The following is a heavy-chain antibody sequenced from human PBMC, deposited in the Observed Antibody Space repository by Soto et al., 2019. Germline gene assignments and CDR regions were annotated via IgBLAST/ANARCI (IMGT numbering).Heavy chain of an antibody. CDR1: GGTFSSYA. V-gene: IGHV1-69*13. J-gene: IGHJ4*02. CDR2: IIPIFGTA. CDR3: ALLPYYDSSGTNPDY. Sequence: SVKVSCKASGGTFSSYAISCVRQAPGQGLEWMGGIIPIFGTANYAQKFQGRVTITADESTSTAYMELSSLRSEDTAVYYCALLPYYDSSGTNPDYWGQGTLVTVSS. D-gene: IGHD3-22*01.